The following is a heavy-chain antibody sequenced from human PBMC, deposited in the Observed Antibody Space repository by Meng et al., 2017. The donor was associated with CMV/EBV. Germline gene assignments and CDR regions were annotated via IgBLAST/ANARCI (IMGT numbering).Heavy chain of an antibody. J-gene: IGHJ4*02. CDR2: IYTSGST. CDR1: GGSISSYY. D-gene: IGHD2-2*01. CDR3: AREDIVVVPAARGFDY. Sequence: GQLQASGPGLLKPSETLSLTCTVSGGSISSYYWSWIRQPAGKGLEWIGRIYTSGSTNYNPSLKSRVTMSVDTSKNQFSLKLSSVTAADTAVYYCAREDIVVVPAARGFDYWGQGTLAPSPQ. V-gene: IGHV4-4*07.